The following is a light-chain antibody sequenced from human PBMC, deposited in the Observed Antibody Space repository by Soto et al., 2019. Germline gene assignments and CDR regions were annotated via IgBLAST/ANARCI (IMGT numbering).Light chain of an antibody. V-gene: IGKV1-33*01. CDR3: QQFYDLPIT. Sequence: IQMTQSPSALSAAVGDRFTIPGQASQDISDVLKWYQQQPGKAPKVLIYDASKLQTGVPSRFSGRGSGKDFPFTISSLQPDDSGTYYRQQFYDLPITFGQGTRLEI. CDR2: DAS. CDR1: QDISDV. J-gene: IGKJ5*01.